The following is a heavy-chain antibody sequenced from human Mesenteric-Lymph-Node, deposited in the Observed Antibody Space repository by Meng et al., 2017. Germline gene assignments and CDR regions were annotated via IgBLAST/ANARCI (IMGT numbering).Heavy chain of an antibody. CDR1: GYTFINFG. J-gene: IGHJ4*02. CDR2: VSGYNGNT. Sequence: ASVKVSCKASGYTFINFGISWVRQAPGQGLEWMGWVSGYNGNTHYAQKLQGRVTMTTDTSTSTAYMELRSLRSDDTAVYYCAREAYYDILTGYPTQGADFDYWGQGTLVTVSS. D-gene: IGHD3-9*01. V-gene: IGHV1-18*01. CDR3: AREAYYDILTGYPTQGADFDY.